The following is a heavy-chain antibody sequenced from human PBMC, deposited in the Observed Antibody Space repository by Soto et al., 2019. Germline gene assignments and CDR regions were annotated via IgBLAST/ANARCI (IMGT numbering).Heavy chain of an antibody. CDR2: IWYDGSNK. V-gene: IGHV3-33*01. CDR1: GFTFSSYG. D-gene: IGHD3-22*01. CDR3: ARNYYDGSGYHIGSWFDP. Sequence: QVQLVESGGGVVQPGRSLRLSCAASGFTFSSYGMHWVRQAPGKGLEWVAVIWYDGSNKYYADSVKGRFTISRDNSKNTLYLQMNSLRAEDMAVYYCARNYYDGSGYHIGSWFDPWGQGTLVTVCS. J-gene: IGHJ5*02.